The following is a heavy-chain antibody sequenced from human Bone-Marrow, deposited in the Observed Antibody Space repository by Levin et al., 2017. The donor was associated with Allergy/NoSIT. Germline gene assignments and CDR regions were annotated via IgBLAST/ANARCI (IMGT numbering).Heavy chain of an antibody. CDR1: GGSISSGGSS. CDR2: IFHTGST. V-gene: IGHV4-30-2*01. CDR3: ARSFTMLRGGFEP. J-gene: IGHJ5*02. D-gene: IGHD3-10*01. Sequence: SETLSLTCALSGGSISSGGSSWSWIRQPPGKGLEWIGYIFHTGSTYYNSSLKSRVTISVDRSKNQFSLKLTSVTAADTAVYYCARSFTMLRGGFEPWGQGILVTVSS.